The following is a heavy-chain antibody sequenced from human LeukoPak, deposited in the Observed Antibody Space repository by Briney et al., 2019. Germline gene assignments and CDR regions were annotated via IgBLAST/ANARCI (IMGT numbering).Heavy chain of an antibody. CDR2: IIPIFGTA. Sequence: ASVKVSCKASGGTFSSYAISWVRQAPGQGLEWMEGIIPIFGTANYAQKFQGRVTITADESTSTAYMELSSLRSEDTAVYYCASSSGYSYGYIDYWGQGTLVTVSS. CDR3: ASSSGYSYGYIDY. D-gene: IGHD5-18*01. CDR1: GGTFSSYA. J-gene: IGHJ4*02. V-gene: IGHV1-69*13.